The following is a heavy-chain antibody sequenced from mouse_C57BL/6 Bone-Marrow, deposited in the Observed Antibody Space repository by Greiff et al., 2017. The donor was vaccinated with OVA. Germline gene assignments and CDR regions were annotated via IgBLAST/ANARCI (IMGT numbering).Heavy chain of an antibody. CDR2: IDPEDGDT. Sequence: EVQVVESGAELVRPGASVKLSCTASGFNIKDYYMHWVKQRPEQGLEWIGRIDPEDGDTEYAPKFQGKATMTADTSSNTAYLQLSSLTSEDTAVYYCTNPFITTVVATRYFDVWGTGTTVTVSS. CDR1: GFNIKDYY. CDR3: TNPFITTVVATRYFDV. V-gene: IGHV14-1*01. J-gene: IGHJ1*03. D-gene: IGHD1-1*01.